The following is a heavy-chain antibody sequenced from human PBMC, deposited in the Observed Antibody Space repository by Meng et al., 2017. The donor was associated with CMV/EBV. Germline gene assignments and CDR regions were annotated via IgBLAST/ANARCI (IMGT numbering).Heavy chain of an antibody. J-gene: IGHJ5*02. V-gene: IGHV4-34*01. CDR2: INHSGST. Sequence: QVELQPWGAGLLKPSETLSLPCAVYGGSFRGYYWGWIRQPPGKGLEWIGEINHSGSTNYNPSLKSRVTISVDTSKNQFSLKLSSVTAADTAVYYCARGGNWFDPWGQGTLVTVSS. CDR1: GGSFRGYY. CDR3: ARGGNWFDP.